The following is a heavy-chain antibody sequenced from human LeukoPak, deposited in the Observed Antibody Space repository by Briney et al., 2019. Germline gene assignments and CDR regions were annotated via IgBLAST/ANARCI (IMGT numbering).Heavy chain of an antibody. CDR2: ISSGSRYI. V-gene: IGHV3-21*04. CDR3: AKLLRITMILYGMDV. Sequence: PGGSLRLSCAASGFTFSAHSMNWVRQAPGKGLEWVSSISSGSRYIYYADSVKGRFTISRDNAKDSLYLQMNSLRAEDTAVYYCAKLLRITMILYGMDVWGQGTTVTVSS. CDR1: GFTFSAHS. J-gene: IGHJ6*02. D-gene: IGHD3-22*01.